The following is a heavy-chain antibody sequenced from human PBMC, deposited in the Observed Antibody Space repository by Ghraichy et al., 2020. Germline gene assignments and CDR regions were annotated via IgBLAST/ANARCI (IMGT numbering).Heavy chain of an antibody. V-gene: IGHV3-23*01. CDR2: ISGSGGST. CDR1: GFTFSSYA. Sequence: ETLSLTCAASGFTFSSYAMSWVRQAPGKGLEWVSAISGSGGSTYYADSVKGRFTISRDNSKNTLYLQMNSLRAEDTAVYYCAKGGLLWFGELLVYFDYWGQGTLVTVSS. D-gene: IGHD3-10*01. CDR3: AKGGLLWFGELLVYFDY. J-gene: IGHJ4*02.